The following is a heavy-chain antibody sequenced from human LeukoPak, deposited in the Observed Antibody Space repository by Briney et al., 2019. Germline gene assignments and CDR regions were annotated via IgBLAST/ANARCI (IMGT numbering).Heavy chain of an antibody. Sequence: GGSLRLSCAASGFTFSSYWMHWVRQAPGKGLVWVSRINGDGSSTNYADSVKGRFTISRDNAKNTLYLQMNSLRVEDMAVYYCAREYSSDSPSYWNYWGQGTLVTVSS. D-gene: IGHD6-19*01. J-gene: IGHJ4*02. CDR2: INGDGSST. CDR1: GFTFSSYW. V-gene: IGHV3-74*01. CDR3: AREYSSDSPSYWNY.